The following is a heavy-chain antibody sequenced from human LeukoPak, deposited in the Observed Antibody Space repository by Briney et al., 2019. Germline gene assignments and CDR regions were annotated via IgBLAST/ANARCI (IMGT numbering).Heavy chain of an antibody. D-gene: IGHD2-15*01. CDR3: ARDSFVITGRVVAAHYNWFDP. J-gene: IGHJ5*02. Sequence: SVEVSCKASGGTFSSYAISWVRQAPGQGLEWMGGITPIFGTANYAQKFQGRVTITADESTSTAYMELSSLRSEDTAVYYCARDSFVITGRVVAAHYNWFDPWGQGTLVTVSS. CDR2: ITPIFGTA. CDR1: GGTFSSYA. V-gene: IGHV1-69*13.